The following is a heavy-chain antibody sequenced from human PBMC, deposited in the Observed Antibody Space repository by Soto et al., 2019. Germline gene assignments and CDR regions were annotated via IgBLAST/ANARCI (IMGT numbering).Heavy chain of an antibody. CDR3: ARGDSTDCSNGVCSFFYNHDMDV. CDR1: GYSFTDYH. J-gene: IGHJ6*02. D-gene: IGHD2-8*01. Sequence: ASVKVSCKASGYSFTDYHIHWARQAPGQGLEWLGRINPKSGGTSTAQKFQGWVTMTTDTSISTASMELTRLTSDDTAIYYCARGDSTDCSNGVCSFFYNHDMDVWGQGTTVPFSS. CDR2: INPKSGGT. V-gene: IGHV1-2*04.